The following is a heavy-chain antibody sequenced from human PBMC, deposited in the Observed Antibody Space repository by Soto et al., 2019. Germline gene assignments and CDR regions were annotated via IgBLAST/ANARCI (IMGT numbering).Heavy chain of an antibody. D-gene: IGHD3-10*01. J-gene: IGHJ4*02. V-gene: IGHV2-5*02. CDR3: AHKGSGPYPLDY. CDR1: GFSLDTSGVG. Sequence: QITLKESGPPLVKPTQTLTLTCTFSGFSLDTSGVGVGWIRQPPGKALEWVAVIYWDDYKHFSPSLESRLTITNDTSKNLVVLTMTDMDPVDTATYYCAHKGSGPYPLDYWGQGTLVTVSS. CDR2: IYWDDYK.